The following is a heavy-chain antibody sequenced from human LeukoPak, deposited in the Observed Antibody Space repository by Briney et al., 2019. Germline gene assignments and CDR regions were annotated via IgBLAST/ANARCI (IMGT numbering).Heavy chain of an antibody. CDR2: INLNSGVT. CDR1: GYTFTGYY. J-gene: IGHJ3*02. CDR3: ARGGYCSGGSCAYAFDI. Sequence: ASVKVSCKASGYTFTGYYMHWVRQAPGQGLEWMGWINLNSGVTNYAQKFQGRVTMTRDTSISTAYMELSRLRSDDTAVYYCARGGYCSGGSCAYAFDIWGQGTMVTVSS. D-gene: IGHD2-15*01. V-gene: IGHV1-2*02.